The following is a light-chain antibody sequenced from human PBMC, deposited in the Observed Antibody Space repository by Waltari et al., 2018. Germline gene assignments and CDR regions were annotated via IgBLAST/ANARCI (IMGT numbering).Light chain of an antibody. CDR2: QDA. V-gene: IGLV3-1*01. J-gene: IGLJ2*01. Sequence: WYQQRPGRPPVLLIYQDAKRPSGIPERFSGSNSGNTATLTISGTQPIDDSNYYCQAWDNTAVVFGGGTRLTVL. CDR3: QAWDNTAVV.